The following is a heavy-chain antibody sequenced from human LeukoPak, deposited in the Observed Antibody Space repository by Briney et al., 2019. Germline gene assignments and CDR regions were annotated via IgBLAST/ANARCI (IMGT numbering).Heavy chain of an antibody. CDR3: ARDPYEGRSGTYYGAFDL. V-gene: IGHV3-7*03. Sequence: QAGGSLRLSCVASGFTFKDYWMTWVRQAPGKGLDWVANIKRDGSDIEYVDSVKGRFTVSRENARNSLYLQMNSLRVEDTAMYYCARDPYEGRSGTYYGAFDLWGQGTMVTVSS. J-gene: IGHJ3*01. CDR1: GFTFKDYW. D-gene: IGHD3-10*01. CDR2: IKRDGSDI.